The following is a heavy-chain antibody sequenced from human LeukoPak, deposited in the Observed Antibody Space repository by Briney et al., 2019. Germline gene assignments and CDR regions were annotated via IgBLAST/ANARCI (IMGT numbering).Heavy chain of an antibody. V-gene: IGHV1-46*01. CDR1: GYTITSYY. CDR3: ARVSGPLDY. J-gene: IGHJ4*02. Sequence: ASLKVSCKASGYTITSYYRQWVRQVPGQGLEWMGIINPSGGSTSYAQKFQGRVTMTRDTSTSTVYMELSSLRSEDTAVYYCARVSGPLDYWGQGTLVTVSS. CDR2: INPSGGST.